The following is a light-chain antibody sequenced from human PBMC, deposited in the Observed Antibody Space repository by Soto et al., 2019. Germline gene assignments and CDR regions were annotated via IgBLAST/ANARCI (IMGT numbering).Light chain of an antibody. CDR2: GAS. J-gene: IGKJ4*01. Sequence: EMVLTQSPGTLSLSPGERATLSCRASQSVSRSYLAWYQQKPGQAPRLLIYGASSRATGIPDRFSGSGSGTNFTLTISRLEPEDFAVYYCQQYGSSPLTFGGGTKVEIK. CDR3: QQYGSSPLT. V-gene: IGKV3-20*01. CDR1: QSVSRSY.